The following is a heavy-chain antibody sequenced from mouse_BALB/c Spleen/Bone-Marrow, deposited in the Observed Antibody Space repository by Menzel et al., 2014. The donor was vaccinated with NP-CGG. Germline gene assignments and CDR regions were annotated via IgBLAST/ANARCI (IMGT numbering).Heavy chain of an antibody. CDR2: ISNGGGST. CDR3: ARQGTLDY. Sequence: VQLKDSGGGLVQPGGSLKLSCATSGFTFRDYYMYWVRQTPEKRLEGVAYISNGGGSTYYPDTVKGRFTISRDNAKNTLYLQMSRLKSEDTAMYYCARQGTLDYWGQGTSATVSS. V-gene: IGHV5-12*02. CDR1: GFTFRDYY. J-gene: IGHJ4*01.